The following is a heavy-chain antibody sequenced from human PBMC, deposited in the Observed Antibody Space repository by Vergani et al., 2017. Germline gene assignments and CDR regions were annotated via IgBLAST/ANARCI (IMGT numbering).Heavy chain of an antibody. Sequence: EVQLLESGGGLVQPGGSLRLSCAASGFTFSSYAMSWVRQAPGKGLEWVSAICGSGGSTYYADSVKGRFTISRDNSKNTLYLQMNSLRAEDTAVSYCAKDLYDDYYYYYYGMDVWGQGTTVTVSS. CDR2: ICGSGGST. CDR3: AKDLYDDYYYYYYGMDV. D-gene: IGHD5/OR15-5a*01. CDR1: GFTFSSYA. J-gene: IGHJ6*02. V-gene: IGHV3-23*01.